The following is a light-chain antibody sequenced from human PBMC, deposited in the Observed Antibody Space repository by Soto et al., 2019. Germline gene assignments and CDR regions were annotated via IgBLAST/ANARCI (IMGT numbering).Light chain of an antibody. CDR1: QSVFYSSNNKNY. Sequence: DIVMTQSPDSLAVSLGERATINCKSSQSVFYSSNNKNYLAWYQQKPGQPPNLLIYWASTRESGVPDRFSGSGSGTEFTLTINSLQAEDVAVYYCQQYYGTPYTFGQGTKLEIK. V-gene: IGKV4-1*01. J-gene: IGKJ2*01. CDR3: QQYYGTPYT. CDR2: WAS.